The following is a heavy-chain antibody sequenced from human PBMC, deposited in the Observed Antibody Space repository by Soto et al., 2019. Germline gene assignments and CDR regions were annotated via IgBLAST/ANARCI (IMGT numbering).Heavy chain of an antibody. J-gene: IGHJ5*02. V-gene: IGHV1-3*04. Sequence: VKVSCKASGITSTTYAIHWVRQAPGQGLEWMGWINTGNGNTRYSQRFLGRVSLTTDTSAGTASMDLSSLTSEDTAVYYCARAISGYVTWGQGTLVTVSS. CDR1: GITSTTYA. D-gene: IGHD5-12*01. CDR3: ARAISGYVT. CDR2: INTGNGNT.